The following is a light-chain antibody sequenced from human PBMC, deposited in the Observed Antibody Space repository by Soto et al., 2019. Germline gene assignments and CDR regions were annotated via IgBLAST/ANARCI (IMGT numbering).Light chain of an antibody. CDR1: QGIGDE. J-gene: IGKJ2*01. CDR2: GAS. V-gene: IGKV1-6*01. CDR3: LQDYNYPFT. Sequence: IQITQSPSSLSASVGARVTITCQASQGIGDELGWYQQKPGKAPRLLIYGASTLQTGVASRFSGSGSATDFTLTISSLQPEDSAAYYCLQDYNYPFTFGQGTKVDIK.